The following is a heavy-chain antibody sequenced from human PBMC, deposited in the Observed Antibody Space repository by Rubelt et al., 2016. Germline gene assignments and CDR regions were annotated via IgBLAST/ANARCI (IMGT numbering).Heavy chain of an antibody. J-gene: IGHJ4*02. CDR1: GFTFSRYW. Sequence: VQLVESGGGVVQPGRSLRLSCAASGFTFSRYWMHWVRQTPGKGLIWVSYINNDGINRVYPSSVKGRFSNSRDNAKNTLYLQLNSLSAEDTAVYYCARDEPEVGIDYWGQGTLVTVSS. D-gene: IGHD1-26*01. CDR2: INNDGINR. CDR3: ARDEPEVGIDY. V-gene: IGHV3-74*01.